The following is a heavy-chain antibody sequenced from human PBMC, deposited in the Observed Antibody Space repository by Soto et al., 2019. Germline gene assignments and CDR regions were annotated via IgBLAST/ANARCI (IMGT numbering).Heavy chain of an antibody. V-gene: IGHV4-61*01. CDR3: ARVLWYYASGSSNADHYFDY. Sequence: SETLSLTCTVSGGSVSSVIYYWSWIRHPPGKRLEWIGYIYNSGSTKYNPSLKSRVTMSIDTSKNQFSLRLSSVTAADTAVYYCARVLWYYASGSSNADHYFDYWGQGTLVTVSS. CDR2: IYNSGST. D-gene: IGHD3-10*01. CDR1: GGSVSSVIYY. J-gene: IGHJ4*02.